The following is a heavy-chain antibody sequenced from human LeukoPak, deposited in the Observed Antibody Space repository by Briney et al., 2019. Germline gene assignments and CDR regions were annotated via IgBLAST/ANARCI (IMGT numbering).Heavy chain of an antibody. J-gene: IGHJ4*02. CDR2: IYTSGST. Sequence: SETLSLTCTVSGGSISSYYWSWIRQPPGKGLEWIGYIYTSGSTNYNPSLKSRVTISVDTSKNQFSLKLSSVTAADTAVYYCARHANSSGYSMRIDYWGQETLVTVSS. CDR3: ARHANSSGYSMRIDY. V-gene: IGHV4-4*09. CDR1: GGSISSYY. D-gene: IGHD3-22*01.